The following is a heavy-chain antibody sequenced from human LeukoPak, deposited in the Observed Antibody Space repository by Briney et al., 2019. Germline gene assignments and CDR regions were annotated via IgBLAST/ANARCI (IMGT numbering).Heavy chain of an antibody. Sequence: GSLRLSCVASGFTFSSYSMNWVRQAPGKGLEWVSSISSSSSYIYYADSVKGRFTISRDNAKNSLYLQMNSLRAEDTAVYYRARDDYDSSGYYYNYFDYWGQGTLVTVSS. D-gene: IGHD3-22*01. CDR3: ARDDYDSSGYYYNYFDY. V-gene: IGHV3-21*01. J-gene: IGHJ4*02. CDR2: ISSSSSYI. CDR1: GFTFSSYS.